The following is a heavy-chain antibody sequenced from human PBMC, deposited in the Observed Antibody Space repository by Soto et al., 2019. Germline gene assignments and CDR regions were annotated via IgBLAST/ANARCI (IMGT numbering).Heavy chain of an antibody. V-gene: IGHV1-69*02. Sequence: QVQLVQSGAEVKKPGSSVKVSCKPSGGTFGTYTISWVRQAPGQGLEWMGRIIPLLDITHYEQKFQGRVTSTADKSTTTANMDLSSPSSADTAVYYSARGGTGRLTQGVVIFYCGQGTVVTVSS. D-gene: IGHD1-1*01. CDR3: ARGGTGRLTQGVVIFY. J-gene: IGHJ4*02. CDR1: GGTFGTYT. CDR2: IIPLLDIT.